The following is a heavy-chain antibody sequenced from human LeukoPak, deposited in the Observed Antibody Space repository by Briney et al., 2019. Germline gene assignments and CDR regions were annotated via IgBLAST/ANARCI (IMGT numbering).Heavy chain of an antibody. Sequence: GGSLRLSCAASGFTFSDYWIHWVRQAPGKGLVWVSRINTDGSITNYADSVKGRFSISRDNAKNMLYLQMSSLRAEDTAVYYCARDRGPRTGFMVREAYDYWGQGTLVTVSS. V-gene: IGHV3-74*01. CDR3: ARDRGPRTGFMVREAYDY. J-gene: IGHJ4*02. CDR2: INTDGSIT. D-gene: IGHD3-10*01. CDR1: GFTFSDYW.